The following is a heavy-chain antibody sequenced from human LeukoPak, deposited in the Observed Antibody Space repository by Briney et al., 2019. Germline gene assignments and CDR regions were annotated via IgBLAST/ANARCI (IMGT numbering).Heavy chain of an antibody. CDR3: ARGFRAFDF. Sequence: PGGSLRLSCAASGFTFSDYYMSWIRQAPGKGLEWVSSISSTSTSIYHADSVKGRFTISRDNTKNSLYLQMDSLRAEDTAVYYCARGFRAFDFWAQGTMVTVSS. CDR2: ISSTSTSI. V-gene: IGHV3-69-1*01. J-gene: IGHJ3*01. CDR1: GFTFSDYY.